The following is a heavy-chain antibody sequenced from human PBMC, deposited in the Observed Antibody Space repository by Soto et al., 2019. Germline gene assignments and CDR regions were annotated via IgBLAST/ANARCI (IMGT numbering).Heavy chain of an antibody. CDR3: ARGDYSNYADY. J-gene: IGHJ4*02. D-gene: IGHD4-4*01. Sequence: ASVKASCKASGYTITNYGIHCVRQAPGQGLEWMGWISAYNGNTNYAEKIQGRATLTTDASTSTAYMELRSLRFDDTAVYYCARGDYSNYADYWGQGALVTVSS. CDR2: ISAYNGNT. CDR1: GYTITNYG. V-gene: IGHV1-18*01.